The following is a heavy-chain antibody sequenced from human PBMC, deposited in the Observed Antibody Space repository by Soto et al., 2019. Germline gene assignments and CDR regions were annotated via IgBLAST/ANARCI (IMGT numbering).Heavy chain of an antibody. CDR1: GGSISSYY. CDR3: ARGSTIFGVESRGAVFDY. Sequence: PSETLSLTCTVSGGSISSYYWSWIRQPPGKGLEWIGYIYYSGSTNYNPSLKSRVTISVDTSKNQFSLKLSSVTAADTAVYYCARGSTIFGVESRGAVFDYCGQGTLVTVSS. D-gene: IGHD3-3*01. J-gene: IGHJ4*02. V-gene: IGHV4-59*01. CDR2: IYYSGST.